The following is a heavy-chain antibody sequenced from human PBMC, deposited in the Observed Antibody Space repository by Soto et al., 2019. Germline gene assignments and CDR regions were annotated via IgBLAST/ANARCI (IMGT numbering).Heavy chain of an antibody. V-gene: IGHV4-61*01. D-gene: IGHD4-17*01. CDR2: VYYSGTT. CDR3: ARTTAVPNTLRSRYYFDY. Sequence: SETLCLTCSVSGGSVNNRTYYWSWIRQPPGKRLEWIGYVYYSGTTNYNPSLKSRVSISVDTSKNQFSLSLSSVTAADTALYYCARTTAVPNTLRSRYYFDYWGQGTLVTVSS. CDR1: GGSVNNRTYY. J-gene: IGHJ4*02.